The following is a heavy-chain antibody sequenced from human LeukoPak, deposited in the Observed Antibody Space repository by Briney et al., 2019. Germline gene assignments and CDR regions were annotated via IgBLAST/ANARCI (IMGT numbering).Heavy chain of an antibody. J-gene: IGHJ4*02. Sequence: PGGSLRLSCAASGLTFSTYAMSWVRQAPGKGLEWVSAISGSGGSTYYADSVKGRFTISRDNSKNTLYLQMNSLRAEDTAVYYCAKADLVVVPAAIMDYWGQGTLVTVSS. V-gene: IGHV3-23*01. CDR1: GLTFSTYA. CDR2: ISGSGGST. D-gene: IGHD2-2*02. CDR3: AKADLVVVPAAIMDY.